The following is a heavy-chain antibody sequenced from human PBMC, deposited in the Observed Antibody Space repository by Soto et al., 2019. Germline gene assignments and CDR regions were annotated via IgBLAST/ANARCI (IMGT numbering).Heavy chain of an antibody. V-gene: IGHV3-30-3*01. J-gene: IGHJ4*02. CDR2: ISYDGSNK. CDR1: GFTFSSYA. Sequence: QVQLVESGGGVVQPGRSLRLSCAASGFTFSSYAMHWVRQAPGKGLEWVAVISYDGSNKYYADSVKGRFTISRDNSKNTLYLQMNSLRAGDTAVYYCARDLGQQLPRAYFDYWGQGTLVTVSS. D-gene: IGHD6-13*01. CDR3: ARDLGQQLPRAYFDY.